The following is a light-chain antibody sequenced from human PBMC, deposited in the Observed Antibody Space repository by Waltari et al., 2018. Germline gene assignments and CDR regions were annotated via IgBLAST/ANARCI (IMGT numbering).Light chain of an antibody. J-gene: IGKJ2*01. V-gene: IGKV3-20*01. Sequence: EIVLTQSPGTLSLSPGERATLSCRASRSVSNTYLAWYQQKPGQAPRLLIYGTSTRATGIPSRFSASGSGTDFTLTIGSLQPEDFATYYCQQSYIAPYTFGQGTKLEIK. CDR2: GTS. CDR1: RSVSNTY. CDR3: QQSYIAPYT.